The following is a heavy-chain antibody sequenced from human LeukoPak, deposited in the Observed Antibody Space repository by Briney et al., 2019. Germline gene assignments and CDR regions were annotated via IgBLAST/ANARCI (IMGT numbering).Heavy chain of an antibody. J-gene: IGHJ4*02. CDR2: ISYDGGNK. D-gene: IGHD4-17*01. V-gene: IGHV3-30*03. CDR1: GFTFSSYG. CDR3: ARGDYGDRGYFDY. Sequence: PGGSLRLSCAASGFTFSSYGMHWVRQAPGKGLEWVAVISYDGGNKYYADSVKGRFTISRDNSKNTLYLQMNSQRAEDTAVYYCARGDYGDRGYFDYWGQGTLVTVSS.